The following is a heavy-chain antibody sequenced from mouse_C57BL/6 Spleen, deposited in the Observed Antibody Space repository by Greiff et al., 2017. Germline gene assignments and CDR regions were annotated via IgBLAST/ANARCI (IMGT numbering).Heavy chain of an antibody. D-gene: IGHD1-1*01. J-gene: IGHJ4*01. CDR1: GYTFTSYW. V-gene: IGHV1-69*01. CDR2: IDPSDSYT. CDR3: ARGYGSSYEAMDY. Sequence: QVQLQQPGAELVMPGASVKLSCKASGYTFTSYWMHWVKQRPGQGLEWIGEIDPSDSYTNYNQKFKGKSTLTEDKSSSTAFMQRSSLTSDDSAVYYCARGYGSSYEAMDYWGQGTSVTVSS.